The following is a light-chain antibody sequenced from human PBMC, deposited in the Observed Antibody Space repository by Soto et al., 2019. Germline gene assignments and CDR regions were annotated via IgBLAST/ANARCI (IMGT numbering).Light chain of an antibody. Sequence: EIVLTQSPVNLSLSPGGGATLSCRASQSINDRLAWYQQKPGQAPRLLIYDASNRAAGVPARFSGNGSGTDFTLTISSLEPEDFAVYYCKERSNWPGLTFGGGTKVEIK. CDR2: DAS. J-gene: IGKJ4*01. CDR1: QSINDR. V-gene: IGKV3-11*01. CDR3: KERSNWPGLT.